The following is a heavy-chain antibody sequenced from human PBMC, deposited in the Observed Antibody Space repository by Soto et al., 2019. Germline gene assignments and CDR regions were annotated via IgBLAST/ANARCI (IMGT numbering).Heavy chain of an antibody. CDR1: GFTFSSYS. V-gene: IGHV3-21*01. CDR2: ISSSSSYI. J-gene: IGHJ4*02. Sequence: GGSLRLSCAASGFTFSSYSMNWVRQAPGKGLEWVSSISSSSSYIYYADSVKGRFTISRDNAKNSLYLQMNSLRAEDTAVYYCARVVVAGGFDYWGQGTLVTVSS. CDR3: ARVVVAGGFDY. D-gene: IGHD2-15*01.